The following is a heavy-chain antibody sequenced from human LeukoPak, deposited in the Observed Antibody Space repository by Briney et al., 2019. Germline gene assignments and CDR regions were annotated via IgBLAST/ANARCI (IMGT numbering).Heavy chain of an antibody. V-gene: IGHV1-69*06. CDR2: IIPIFGTA. CDR3: ARVNLGRYCSGGSCSYYFDY. Sequence: SVTVSCKASRGTFSSYAISWVRQAPGQGLEWMGGIIPIFGTANYAQKFQGRVTITADKSTSTAYMELSSLRSEDTAVYYCARVNLGRYCSGGSCSYYFDYWGQGTLVTVSS. J-gene: IGHJ4*02. CDR1: RGTFSSYA. D-gene: IGHD2-15*01.